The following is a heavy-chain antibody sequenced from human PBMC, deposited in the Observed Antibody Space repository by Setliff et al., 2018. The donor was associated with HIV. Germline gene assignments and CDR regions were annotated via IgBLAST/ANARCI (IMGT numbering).Heavy chain of an antibody. CDR2: IFFTGTT. CDR3: ARGKGGYSYGLFDY. V-gene: IGHV4-59*12. Sequence: TLSLTCTVSGGSISSYYWSWVRQSPGRGLEWIGFIFFTGTTNYNPSLKSRVTISVDTSKNQFSLKLSSVTAADTAVYYCARGKGGYSYGLFDYWGQGTLVTVS. CDR1: GGSISSYY. D-gene: IGHD5-18*01. J-gene: IGHJ4*02.